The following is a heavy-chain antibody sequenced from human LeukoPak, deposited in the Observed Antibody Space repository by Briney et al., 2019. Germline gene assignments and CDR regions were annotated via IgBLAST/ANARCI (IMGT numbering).Heavy chain of an antibody. J-gene: IGHJ4*02. D-gene: IGHD3-10*01. CDR3: AREILGSGSYPDY. CDR1: GFSFSTYA. CDR2: IWHDASHT. V-gene: IGHV3-33*01. Sequence: GGSLRLSCAASGFSFSTYAMHWVRQAPGKGLEWVALIWHDASHTFYTDSVKGRFTISRDNSKNTVYLQMNSLGGEDTTVYYCAREILGSGSYPDYWGQGTLVTVSS.